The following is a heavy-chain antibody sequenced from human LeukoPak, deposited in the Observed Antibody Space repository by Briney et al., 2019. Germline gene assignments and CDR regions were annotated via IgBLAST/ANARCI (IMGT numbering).Heavy chain of an antibody. CDR1: GGSISSSSYY. CDR3: ARDSSWSRGYFDY. V-gene: IGHV4-39*07. J-gene: IGHJ4*02. D-gene: IGHD6-13*01. Sequence: SETLSLTCTVSGGSISSSSYYWGWIRQPPGKGLEWIGSIYYSGSTYYNPSLKSRVTISVDTSKNQFSLKLSSVTAADTAVYYWARDSSWSRGYFDYWGQGTLVTVSS. CDR2: IYYSGST.